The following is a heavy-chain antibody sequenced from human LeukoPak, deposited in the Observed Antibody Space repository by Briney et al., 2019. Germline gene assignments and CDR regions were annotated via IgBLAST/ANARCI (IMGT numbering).Heavy chain of an antibody. CDR1: GGSISTYY. Sequence: SETLSLTCSVSGGSISTYYWSWIRQPPGKGLGWIGYIFYSGSTNYNPSLKSRVTISVDTSNNQFSLKLSSVTAADTAVYYCAREGSGYAFFNYWGQGTLVTVSS. D-gene: IGHD5-12*01. CDR3: AREGSGYAFFNY. V-gene: IGHV4-59*12. CDR2: IFYSGST. J-gene: IGHJ4*02.